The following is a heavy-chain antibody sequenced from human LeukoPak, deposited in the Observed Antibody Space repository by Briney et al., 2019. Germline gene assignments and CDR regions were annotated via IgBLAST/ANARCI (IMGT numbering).Heavy chain of an antibody. V-gene: IGHV3-64*02. D-gene: IGHD6-19*01. Sequence: GGSLRLSCAASGFTFSNSAMYWVRQAPGKGLEFVSVISTNGDRTYYADSVKGRFAISRDNSKNTLYLQMGSLRADDMAVYYCARGVAISSSGWYDTFDYWGQGALVTVSS. CDR2: ISTNGDRT. CDR3: ARGVAISSSGWYDTFDY. CDR1: GFTFSNSA. J-gene: IGHJ4*02.